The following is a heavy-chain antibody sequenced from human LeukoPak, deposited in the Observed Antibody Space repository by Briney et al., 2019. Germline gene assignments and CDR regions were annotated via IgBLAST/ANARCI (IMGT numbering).Heavy chain of an antibody. D-gene: IGHD6-13*01. Sequence: ASVKVSCKASGYTFTGYDMHWVRQAPGQGLEWMGWINPNSGGTNYAQKFQGRVTMTRDTSISTAYMELSRLRSDDTAVYYCARDQGSLAAAGKASGMDVWGQGTTVTVSS. V-gene: IGHV1-2*02. CDR2: INPNSGGT. J-gene: IGHJ6*02. CDR3: ARDQGSLAAAGKASGMDV. CDR1: GYTFTGYD.